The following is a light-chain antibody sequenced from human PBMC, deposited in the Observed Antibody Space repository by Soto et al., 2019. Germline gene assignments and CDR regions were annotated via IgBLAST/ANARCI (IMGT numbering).Light chain of an antibody. Sequence: DIQMTQSPSSLSASVGDRVTITCRASQSISSYLNWYQQKPGKAPKLLIYAASSLQSGVPSRFSGSGSGTDLTLTISSLQPEDFATYYCQHSYSTPPITFGQGTRLEIK. CDR1: QSISSY. V-gene: IGKV1-39*01. J-gene: IGKJ5*01. CDR2: AAS. CDR3: QHSYSTPPIT.